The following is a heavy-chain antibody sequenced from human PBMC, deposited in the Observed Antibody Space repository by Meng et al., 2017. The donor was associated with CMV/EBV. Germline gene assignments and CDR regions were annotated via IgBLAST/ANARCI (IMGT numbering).Heavy chain of an antibody. CDR1: GYTFTGYY. D-gene: IGHD1-7*01. CDR2: INPNIGGT. CDR3: ATYIGNYINWYFDL. Sequence: LGQLGAEVKQPGASVKVSCKASGYTFTGYYMHWVRQAPGQGLEWMGWINPNIGGTNYAQKFQGRVTMTRDTSISTAYMELSRLRSDDTAVYYCATYIGNYINWYFDLWGRGTLVTVSS. V-gene: IGHV1-2*02. J-gene: IGHJ2*01.